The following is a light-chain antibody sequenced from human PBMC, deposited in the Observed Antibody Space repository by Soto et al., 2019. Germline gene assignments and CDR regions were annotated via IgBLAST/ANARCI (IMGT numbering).Light chain of an antibody. J-gene: IGKJ4*01. CDR3: QQYYDWPPLT. CDR2: GAS. CDR1: QSIMFS. V-gene: IGKV3-15*01. Sequence: EIVMTQSPATLSVSPGGRATLSCRASQSIMFSLAWYQQKPGQAPRLLISGASTRATGIPARFSGSGSGKEFTLTISSLQSEDFAVYYCQQYYDWPPLTFGGGTKVEIK.